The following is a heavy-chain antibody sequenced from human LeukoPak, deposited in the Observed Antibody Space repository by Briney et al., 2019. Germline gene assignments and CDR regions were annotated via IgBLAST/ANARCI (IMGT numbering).Heavy chain of an antibody. V-gene: IGHV4-59*01. CDR2: IHYSRTT. J-gene: IGHJ4*02. CDR3: ARFGTSSSRFFDQ. CDR1: GGSISAYY. Sequence: PSETLSLTCTVSGGSISAYYWSWIRRPPGKGLVWIGYIHYSRTTNYYPAPKRRVTITLDTYKNQFSLKLNSVTTADTAVYYCARFGTSSSRFFDQWGQGTLVTVSS. D-gene: IGHD6-6*01.